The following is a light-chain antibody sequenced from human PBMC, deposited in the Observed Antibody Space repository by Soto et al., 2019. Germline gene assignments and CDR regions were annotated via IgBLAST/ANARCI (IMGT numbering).Light chain of an antibody. J-gene: IGKJ2*01. V-gene: IGKV1-5*01. Sequence: DILLTQSPSTLSASVVDRVTITCRASQSISSWLAWYQQKPGKAPKLLIYDASSLESGVPSRFSGSGSGTEFTLTISSLQPDDFATYYCQQYNSYSPYTFGQGTKLEIK. CDR1: QSISSW. CDR3: QQYNSYSPYT. CDR2: DAS.